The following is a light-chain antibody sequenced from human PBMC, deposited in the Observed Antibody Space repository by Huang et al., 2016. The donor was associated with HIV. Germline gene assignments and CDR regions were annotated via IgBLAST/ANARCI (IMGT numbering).Light chain of an antibody. CDR3: QQYGSSPWT. V-gene: IGKV3D-20*01. J-gene: IGKJ1*01. CDR1: QRVSSSY. CDR2: DAS. Sequence: EIVLTQSPATLSLSPGERATLSCGASQRVSSSYLAWYQQKPGLAPRLLIYDASRRATGIPDRCSGSGSGTDFTLTISRLEPEDFAVYYCQQYGSSPWTFGQGTKVEIK.